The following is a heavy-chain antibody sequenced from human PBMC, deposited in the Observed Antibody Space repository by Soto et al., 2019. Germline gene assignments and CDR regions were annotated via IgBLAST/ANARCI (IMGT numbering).Heavy chain of an antibody. CDR1: GFTFSSYA. CDR3: ARPTVTTEYYYYYGMDV. J-gene: IGHJ6*02. V-gene: IGHV3-23*01. CDR2: ISGSGGST. Sequence: EVQLLESGGGLVQPGGSLRLSCAASGFTFSSYAMSWVRQAPGKGLEWVSAISGSGGSTYYADSVKGRFTISRDNSQNTRYLQMNSLRAEDTAVYYCARPTVTTEYYYYYGMDVWGQGTTVTVSS. D-gene: IGHD4-17*01.